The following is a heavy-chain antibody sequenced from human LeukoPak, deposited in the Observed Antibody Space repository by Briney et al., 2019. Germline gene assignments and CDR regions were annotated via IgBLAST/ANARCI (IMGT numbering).Heavy chain of an antibody. CDR3: ARLGGITMIVATADY. J-gene: IGHJ4*02. V-gene: IGHV4-39*01. CDR1: GGSISSSSYY. D-gene: IGHD3-22*01. Sequence: SETLSLTCTVSGGSISSSSYYWGWIRQPPGKGLEWIGTIYYSGSTYYTPSLKSRVTISVDTSKNQFPLKLSSVTAADTAVYYCARLGGITMIVATADYWGQGTLVTVSS. CDR2: IYYSGST.